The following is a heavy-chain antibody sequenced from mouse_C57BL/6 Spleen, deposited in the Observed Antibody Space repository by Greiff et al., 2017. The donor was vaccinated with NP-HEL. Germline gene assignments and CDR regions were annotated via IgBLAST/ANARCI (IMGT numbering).Heavy chain of an antibody. CDR3: ARATTVVARYFDV. V-gene: IGHV1-53*01. D-gene: IGHD1-1*01. J-gene: IGHJ1*03. Sequence: QVQLQQPGTELVKPGASVKLSCKASGYTFTSYWMHWVKQRPGQGLEWIGNINPSNGGTNYNEKFKSKATLTVDKSSSTAYMQLSSLTSEDSAVYYWARATTVVARYFDVWGTGTTVTVSS. CDR1: GYTFTSYW. CDR2: INPSNGGT.